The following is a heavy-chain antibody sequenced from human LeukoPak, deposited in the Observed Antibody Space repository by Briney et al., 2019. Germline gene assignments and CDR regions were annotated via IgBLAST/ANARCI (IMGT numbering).Heavy chain of an antibody. CDR3: ARGIYKGNTAMMYYFDY. CDR1: GFTFSSYS. Sequence: PGGSLRLSCAASGFTFSSYSMNWVRQAPGKGLEWVAVISYDGSNKYYADSVKGRFTISRDNSKNTLYLQMNSLRAEDTAVYYCARGIYKGNTAMMYYFDYWGQGTLVTVSS. D-gene: IGHD5-18*01. V-gene: IGHV3-30*03. CDR2: ISYDGSNK. J-gene: IGHJ4*02.